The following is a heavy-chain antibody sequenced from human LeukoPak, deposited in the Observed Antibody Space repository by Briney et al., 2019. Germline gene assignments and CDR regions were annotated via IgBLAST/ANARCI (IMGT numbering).Heavy chain of an antibody. CDR1: GFIFSSYA. CDR2: ISGSGGST. J-gene: IGHJ4*02. D-gene: IGHD3-22*01. CDR3: AKGLGSSDYGLRTFDY. Sequence: GGSLRLSCAASGFIFSSYAMSWVRQAPGKGLEWFSTISGSGGSTYSANSVKGRFTISRDNSKNTLYLQMNSLRAEDTAVYYCAKGLGSSDYGLRTFDYWGQGTLVTVSS. V-gene: IGHV3-23*01.